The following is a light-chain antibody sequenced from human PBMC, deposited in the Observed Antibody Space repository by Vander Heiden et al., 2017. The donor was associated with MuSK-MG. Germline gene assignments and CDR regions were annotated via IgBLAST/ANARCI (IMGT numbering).Light chain of an antibody. CDR2: DAS. V-gene: IGKV1-13*02. Sequence: AIQLTQSPSSLSASVGDRVTITCRASQGISGTLAWFQQKPGKAPKLLIYDASSLESGVSSRFSGSGSGTDFTLTIRSLQPEDFATYYCQQYKSYPLTFGGGTKVEIK. CDR1: QGISGT. J-gene: IGKJ4*01. CDR3: QQYKSYPLT.